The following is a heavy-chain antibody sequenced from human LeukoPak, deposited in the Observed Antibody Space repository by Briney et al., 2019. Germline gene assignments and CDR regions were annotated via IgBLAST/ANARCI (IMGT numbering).Heavy chain of an antibody. J-gene: IGHJ5*02. Sequence: PSETLSLTCTVSGGSISNYYWSWIRQPPGKGLEWVGYIYYSGSTNYNPSLKSRVTISVDTSKNQFSLKLSSVTAADTAVYYCARVNPSGSGSYHNNWFDPWGQGTLVTVSS. CDR1: GGSISNYY. V-gene: IGHV4-59*01. CDR2: IYYSGST. D-gene: IGHD3-10*01. CDR3: ARVNPSGSGSYHNNWFDP.